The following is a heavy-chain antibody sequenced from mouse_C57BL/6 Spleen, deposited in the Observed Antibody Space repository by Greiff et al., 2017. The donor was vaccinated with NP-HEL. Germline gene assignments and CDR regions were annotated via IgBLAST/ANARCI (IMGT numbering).Heavy chain of an antibody. D-gene: IGHD2-2*01. CDR1: GYTFTSYW. J-gene: IGHJ2*01. Sequence: QVQLQQSGAELVKPGASVKMSCKASGYTFTSYWITWVKQRPGQGLEWIGDIYPGSGSTNYNEKFKSKATLTVDTSSSTAYMQLSSLTSEDSAVYYCARRGYGYDGYYFDYWGQGTTLTVSS. CDR2: IYPGSGST. V-gene: IGHV1-55*01. CDR3: ARRGYGYDGYYFDY.